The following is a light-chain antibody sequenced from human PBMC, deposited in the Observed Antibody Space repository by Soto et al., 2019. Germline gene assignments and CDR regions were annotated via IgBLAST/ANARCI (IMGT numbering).Light chain of an antibody. Sequence: DIQMTQSPSTLSAFVGDRVTITCRASQSISSWLAWYQQKPGKAPKLLVYQASTLESGVQLRFSGSGSGTEFTLTINSLQSDDFATYYCQQYDSYSWTFGQGTKVEVK. V-gene: IGKV1-5*03. CDR1: QSISSW. CDR2: QAS. J-gene: IGKJ1*01. CDR3: QQYDSYSWT.